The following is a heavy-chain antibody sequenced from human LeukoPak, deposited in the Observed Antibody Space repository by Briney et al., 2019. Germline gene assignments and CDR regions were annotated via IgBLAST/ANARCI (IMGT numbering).Heavy chain of an antibody. CDR1: GFTFTTHT. CDR2: VGSGMTT. Sequence: GGSLRLSCTASGFTFTTHTVSWVRQVPEKGLEWVSSVGSGMTTLYADSVKGRFTISRDNPKNMLYLQMNSLRAEDTGIYYCAKYRDGAWTKPNDFWGQGTLVTVFS. V-gene: IGHV3-23*01. CDR3: AKYRDGAWTKPNDF. J-gene: IGHJ4*02. D-gene: IGHD3-16*02.